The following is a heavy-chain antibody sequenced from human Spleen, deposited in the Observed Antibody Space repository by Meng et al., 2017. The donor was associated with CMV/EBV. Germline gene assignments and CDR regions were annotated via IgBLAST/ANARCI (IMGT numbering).Heavy chain of an antibody. CDR1: GFTFSSYG. CDR3: AKDLVVPAARSRYYYYGMDV. V-gene: IGHV3-30*02. D-gene: IGHD2-2*01. Sequence: GGSLRLSCAASGFTFSSYGMHWVRQAPGKGLEWMSFIRSDGSNKYYADSVKGRFTISRDNSKNTLYLQMNSLRAEDTAVYYCAKDLVVPAARSRYYYYGMDVWGQGTTVTVSS. CDR2: IRSDGSNK. J-gene: IGHJ6*02.